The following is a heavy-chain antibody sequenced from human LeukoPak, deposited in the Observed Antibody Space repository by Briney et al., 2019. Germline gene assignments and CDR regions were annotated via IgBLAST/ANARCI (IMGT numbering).Heavy chain of an antibody. CDR2: INHSGST. Sequence: SETLSLTCTVSGGSLRSYHWSWIRQPPGKGLEWIGEINHSGSTNYNPSLKSRVTISVDTSKNQFSLKLSSVTAADTAVYYCARDIVVVPAASLMAFDIWGQGTMVTVSS. V-gene: IGHV4-34*01. J-gene: IGHJ3*02. D-gene: IGHD2-2*01. CDR1: GGSLRSYH. CDR3: ARDIVVVPAASLMAFDI.